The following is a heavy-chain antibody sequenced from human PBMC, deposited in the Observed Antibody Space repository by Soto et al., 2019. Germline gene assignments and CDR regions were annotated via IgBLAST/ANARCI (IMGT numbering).Heavy chain of an antibody. D-gene: IGHD2-15*01. V-gene: IGHV3-23*01. J-gene: IGHJ4*02. CDR2: ITGGVGST. CDR1: GLTFSSYA. CDR3: AKGSGISRPYYFDY. Sequence: GGSLRLSCAASGLTFSSYAMSWVRQAPGKGLEWVSAITGGVGSTFSADTVKGRFTISRDNSQNTPYLKMNSLRAEDTAVYYCAKGSGISRPYYFDYWGQGTLVTVSS.